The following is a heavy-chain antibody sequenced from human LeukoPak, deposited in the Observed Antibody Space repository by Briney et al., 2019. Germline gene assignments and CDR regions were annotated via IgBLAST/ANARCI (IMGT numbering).Heavy chain of an antibody. CDR3: ARDYTLTLGTTTYFQH. D-gene: IGHD1-7*01. CDR1: GYIFDIYA. J-gene: IGHJ1*01. V-gene: IGHV7-4-1*02. CDR2: INTNTGNP. Sequence: ASVKVSCKASGYIFDIYALIWVRQAPGQGLELMGWINTNTGNPTYAQGFTGRFVFSLDTSVSTAYLQISSLKAEDTAVYYCARDYTLTLGTTTYFQHWGQGTLVTVSS.